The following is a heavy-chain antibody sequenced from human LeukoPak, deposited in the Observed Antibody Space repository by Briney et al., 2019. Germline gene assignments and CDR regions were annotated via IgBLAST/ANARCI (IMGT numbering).Heavy chain of an antibody. Sequence: KTSETLSLTCTVSGGSISSSSYYWGWIRQPPGKGLEWIGSIYYSGSTYYNPSLKSRVTISVDTSKNQFSLKLSSVTAADTAVYYCARVSGIVGAPFDYWGQGTLVTVSS. D-gene: IGHD1-26*01. V-gene: IGHV4-39*01. CDR1: GGSISSSSYY. CDR2: IYYSGST. J-gene: IGHJ4*02. CDR3: ARVSGIVGAPFDY.